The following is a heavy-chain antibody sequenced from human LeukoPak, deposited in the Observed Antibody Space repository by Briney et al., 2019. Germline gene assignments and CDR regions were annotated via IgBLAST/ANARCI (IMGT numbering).Heavy chain of an antibody. Sequence: GGSLRLSCAASGFTFSSYAMSWVRQAPGKGLEWVSAISGSGGSTYYADSVKGRFIISRDNSKNTLYLQMNSLRAEDTAVYYCAKSGGSWTNYFDYWGQGTLVTVSS. V-gene: IGHV3-23*01. CDR1: GFTFSSYA. CDR3: AKSGGSWTNYFDY. J-gene: IGHJ4*02. CDR2: ISGSGGST. D-gene: IGHD3-16*01.